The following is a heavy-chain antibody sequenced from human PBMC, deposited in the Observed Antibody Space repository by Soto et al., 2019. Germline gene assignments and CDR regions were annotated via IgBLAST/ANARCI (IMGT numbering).Heavy chain of an antibody. CDR3: ARGDSALSVTTLWWFDP. V-gene: IGHV4-31*03. CDR2: IYYSGST. D-gene: IGHD4-17*01. CDR1: GGSISSGGYY. Sequence: SETLSLTCTVSGGSISSGGYYWSWIRQHPGKGLEWIGYIYYSGSTYYNPSLKGGVTISVDTAKNQFSLKLSSVTAADTAVYYCARGDSALSVTTLWWFDPWGQGTLVTVSS. J-gene: IGHJ5*02.